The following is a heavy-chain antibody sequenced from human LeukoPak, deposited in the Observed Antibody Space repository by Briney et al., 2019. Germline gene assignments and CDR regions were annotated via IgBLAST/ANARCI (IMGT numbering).Heavy chain of an antibody. CDR2: INAGNGHT. Sequence: ASVKVSCKTSGYSFTSQDMHWVRQAPGQRLEWMGWINAGNGHTKYSQEFQGRLTITRDTSANIVYMDLSSLKSEDMAVYYCARGRWVATNQAYYFDDWGQGTLVTVSS. CDR1: GYSFTSQD. CDR3: ARGRWVATNQAYYFDD. J-gene: IGHJ4*02. D-gene: IGHD5-12*01. V-gene: IGHV1-3*03.